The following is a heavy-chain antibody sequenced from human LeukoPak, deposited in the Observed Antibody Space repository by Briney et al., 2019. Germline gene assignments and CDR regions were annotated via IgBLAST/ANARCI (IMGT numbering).Heavy chain of an antibody. CDR1: GGSISSSSYY. V-gene: IGHV4-39*02. Sequence: SETLSLTCTVSGGSISSSSYYWRWIRQPPGKGLEWIGNLHYSGNSYYNRSLKSRVTISVDTSKNHFSLKLSSVSAADTAVYYCARTNIAAAYFDYWGQGTLVTVSS. CDR3: ARTNIAAAYFDY. D-gene: IGHD6-13*01. J-gene: IGHJ4*02. CDR2: LHYSGNS.